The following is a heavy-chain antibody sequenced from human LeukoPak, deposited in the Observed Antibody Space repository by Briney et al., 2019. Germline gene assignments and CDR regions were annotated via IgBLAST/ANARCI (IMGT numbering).Heavy chain of an antibody. D-gene: IGHD3-22*01. V-gene: IGHV5-51*01. CDR3: ARPNITSYYDSRGYDAFDV. CDR2: IYPGDSDT. J-gene: IGHJ3*01. Sequence: GESLKISCKGSGYRFSTYWIAWVRQMPGKGLEWMGIIYPGDSDTRYSPSFQGQVTISADKSVSSAYLQWNSLKASDTAMYYCARPNITSYYDSRGYDAFDVWGQGTMVTVSS. CDR1: GYRFSTYW.